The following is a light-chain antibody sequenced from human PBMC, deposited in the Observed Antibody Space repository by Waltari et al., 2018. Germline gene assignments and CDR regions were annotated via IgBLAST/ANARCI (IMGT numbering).Light chain of an antibody. CDR2: EVS. V-gene: IGLV2-23*02. CDR1: SSDVGSYNL. CDR3: CSYAGSSLVV. J-gene: IGLJ2*01. Sequence: QSALTQPPSVSGSPGQSITISRTGPSSDVGSYNLVSWYQQHPGKAPKLMIYEVSKRPSGVSNRFSGSKSGNTASLTISGLQAEDEADYYCCSYAGSSLVVFGGGTKLTVL.